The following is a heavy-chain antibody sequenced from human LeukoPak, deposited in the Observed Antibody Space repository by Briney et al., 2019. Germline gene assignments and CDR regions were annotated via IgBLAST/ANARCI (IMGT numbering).Heavy chain of an antibody. CDR1: GFTFSSYA. J-gene: IGHJ4*02. Sequence: PGGSLRLSCAASGFTFSSYAMSWFRQAPGKGLEWVSAISGSGGSTYYADSVKGRFTISRDNSKNTLYLQMNSLRAEDTAVYYCAKDPSGGYNWNYYWGQGTLVTVSS. CDR2: ISGSGGST. D-gene: IGHD1-7*01. CDR3: AKDPSGGYNWNYY. V-gene: IGHV3-23*01.